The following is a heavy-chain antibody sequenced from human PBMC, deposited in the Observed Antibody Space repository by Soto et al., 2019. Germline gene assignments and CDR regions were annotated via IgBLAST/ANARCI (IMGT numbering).Heavy chain of an antibody. CDR2: ISGSGGST. J-gene: IGHJ3*02. CDR1: GFTFSSYA. Sequence: GGSLRLSCAASGFTFSSYAMSWVRQAPGKGLEWVSAISGSGGSTYYADSVKGRFTISRDNSKNTLYLQMNSLRAEDTAVYYCATHLDYSSSWDYWGGQGFDIWGQGTMVTVSS. V-gene: IGHV3-23*01. D-gene: IGHD6-13*01. CDR3: ATHLDYSSSWDYWGGQGFDI.